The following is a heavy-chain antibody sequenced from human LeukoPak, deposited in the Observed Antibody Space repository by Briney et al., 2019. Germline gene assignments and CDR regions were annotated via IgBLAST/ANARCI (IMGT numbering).Heavy chain of an antibody. Sequence: PSETLSLTCTVSGGSVTTGRYYWSWSRQSPGEGVERIGYISYRGTTNYNPSLKSRITISVDTSKNQFSLKVISVTAADTAVYYCVREHDWGDFDYWGQGTLVTVSS. D-gene: IGHD3-9*01. CDR2: ISYRGTT. J-gene: IGHJ4*02. V-gene: IGHV4-61*01. CDR3: VREHDWGDFDY. CDR1: GGSVTTGRYY.